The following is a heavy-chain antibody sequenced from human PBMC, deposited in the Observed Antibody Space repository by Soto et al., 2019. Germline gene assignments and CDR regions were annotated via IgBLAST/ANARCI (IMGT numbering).Heavy chain of an antibody. J-gene: IGHJ1*01. Sequence: ASVKVSCKASGYTFTGYYMHWVRQAPGQGREWMGWINAGNGNTRYSQRLQGRVTISRDTSASTVYMDLSSLRSEDTAVYYCARQADDSSGWYYRPEYFQHWGQGTLVPVSS. CDR3: ARQADDSSGWYYRPEYFQH. D-gene: IGHD6-19*01. CDR1: GYTFTGYY. V-gene: IGHV1-3*01. CDR2: INAGNGNT.